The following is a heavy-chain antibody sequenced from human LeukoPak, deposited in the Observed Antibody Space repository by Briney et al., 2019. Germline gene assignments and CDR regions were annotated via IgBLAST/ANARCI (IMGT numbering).Heavy chain of an antibody. Sequence: GGSLRLSCAVSEFTFSSYWMHWVRQAPGKGLVWVSRITNDGRDTWYADSVKGRFTISRDNAKNTLYLQMNSLRVEDTAVYYCARDMDVVGASVDYWGQGTLVTVSS. CDR3: ARDMDVVGASVDY. J-gene: IGHJ4*02. V-gene: IGHV3-74*01. D-gene: IGHD1-26*01. CDR1: EFTFSSYW. CDR2: ITNDGRDT.